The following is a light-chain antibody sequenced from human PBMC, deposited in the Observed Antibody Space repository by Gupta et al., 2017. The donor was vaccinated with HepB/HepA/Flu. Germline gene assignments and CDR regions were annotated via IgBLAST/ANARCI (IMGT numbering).Light chain of an antibody. Sequence: QSVLTQPPSVSEAPRQRVTISCSGSSSNIGNNAVNWYQQLPGKAPKLLIYYDDLLPSGVSDRFSGSKSGTSAYLAISGLQSEDEADYYCAAWDDSLNVVVFGGGTKLTVI. J-gene: IGLJ2*01. CDR1: SSNIGNNA. V-gene: IGLV1-36*01. CDR3: AAWDDSLNVVV. CDR2: YDD.